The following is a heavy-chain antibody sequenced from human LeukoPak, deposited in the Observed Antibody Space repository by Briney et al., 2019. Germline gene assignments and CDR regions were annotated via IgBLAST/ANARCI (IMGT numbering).Heavy chain of an antibody. Sequence: SETLSLTCTVSGGFISSGYYWGWIRQPPGKGLEWIGSIYHSGSAYYNPSLKSRVTISMDTSNNHFSLKLSSVTAADTAVYFCARARGYLLPAAIGLIEHWGQGTLVTVSS. D-gene: IGHD2-2*02. CDR1: GGFISSGYY. CDR3: ARARGYLLPAAIGLIEH. J-gene: IGHJ4*02. V-gene: IGHV4-38-2*02. CDR2: IYHSGSA.